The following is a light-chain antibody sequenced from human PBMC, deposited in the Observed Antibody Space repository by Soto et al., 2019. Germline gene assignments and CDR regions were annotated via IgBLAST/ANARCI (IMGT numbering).Light chain of an antibody. V-gene: IGKV3-15*01. Sequence: EIVMTQSPATLSVSPGERATLSCRASQSVSNNLAWYQQKPGQAPRLLIYGASTRATGFPARFSGSGSGTEFTLTISSLQSEDFAVYYCQQYHNWPRTFGQGTTVEIK. CDR3: QQYHNWPRT. CDR1: QSVSNN. J-gene: IGKJ1*01. CDR2: GAS.